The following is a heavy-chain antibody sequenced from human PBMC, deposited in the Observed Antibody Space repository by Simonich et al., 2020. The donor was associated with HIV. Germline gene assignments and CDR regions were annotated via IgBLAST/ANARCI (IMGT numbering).Heavy chain of an antibody. D-gene: IGHD6-6*01. CDR1: GYTFTDYY. Sequence: QVQLVQSGAEVKKPGASVKVSCKASGYTFTDYYIHWVRQAPGQGLELMGRISPNNGGTDLPQQLQGRVTMTRDTSISTAYLGLSRLRFDDTAVYYCATHGPGSSSSALDIWGQGTTVTVSS. CDR3: ATHGPGSSSSALDI. CDR2: ISPNNGGT. J-gene: IGHJ3*02. V-gene: IGHV1-2*06.